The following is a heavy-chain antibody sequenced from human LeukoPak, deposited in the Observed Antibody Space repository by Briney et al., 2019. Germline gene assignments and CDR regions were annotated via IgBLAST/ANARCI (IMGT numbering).Heavy chain of an antibody. CDR3: ARGGVYCSGGSCFSRARIFDY. D-gene: IGHD2-15*01. Sequence: PGGSLRLSCAASGFTFSSYEMNCVRQAPGKGLEWVSYISSSGSTIYYADSVKGRFTISRDNAKNSLYLQMNSLRAEDTAVYYCARGGVYCSGGSCFSRARIFDYWGQGTLVTVSS. J-gene: IGHJ4*02. V-gene: IGHV3-48*03. CDR2: ISSSGSTI. CDR1: GFTFSSYE.